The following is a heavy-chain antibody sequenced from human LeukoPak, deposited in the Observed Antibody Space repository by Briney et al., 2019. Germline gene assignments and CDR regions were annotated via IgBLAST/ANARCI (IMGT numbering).Heavy chain of an antibody. CDR1: GFTFSRHA. Sequence: GGSLRLSCVVSGFTFSRHAMHWVRQAPGKGLEWVSAISGSGGSTYYADSVKGRFTISRDNSKNTLYLQMNSLRAEDTAVYYCAKGRQWLVRGYYFDYWGQGTLVTVSS. CDR2: ISGSGGST. J-gene: IGHJ4*02. D-gene: IGHD6-19*01. CDR3: AKGRQWLVRGYYFDY. V-gene: IGHV3-23*01.